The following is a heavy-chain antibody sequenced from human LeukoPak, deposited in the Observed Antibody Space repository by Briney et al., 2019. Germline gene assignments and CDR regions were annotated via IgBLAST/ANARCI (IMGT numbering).Heavy chain of an antibody. D-gene: IGHD3-22*01. J-gene: IGHJ3*02. V-gene: IGHV4-39*07. CDR2: IYYSGST. Sequence: PSETLSLTCTVSGGSISSSSYYWGWIRQPPGKGLEWIGSIYYSGSTYYNPSLKSRVTISVDTSKNQFSLKLSSVTAADTAVYYCARESAAYYYDDSGSLGAFGIWGRGTMVTVSS. CDR1: GGSISSSSYY. CDR3: ARESAAYYYDDSGSLGAFGI.